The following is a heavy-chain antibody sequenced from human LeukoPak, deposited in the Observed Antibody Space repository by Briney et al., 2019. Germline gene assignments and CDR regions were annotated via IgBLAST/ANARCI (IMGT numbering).Heavy chain of an antibody. J-gene: IGHJ5*02. Sequence: PSETLSLTCTVSGGSISSYYWSWIRQPPGKGLEWIGYIYYSGSTYYNPSLKSRVTISVDTSKNQFSLKLSSVTAADTAVYYCARDQSNWFDPWGQGTLVTVSS. CDR2: IYYSGST. CDR3: ARDQSNWFDP. V-gene: IGHV4-59*01. CDR1: GGSISSYY.